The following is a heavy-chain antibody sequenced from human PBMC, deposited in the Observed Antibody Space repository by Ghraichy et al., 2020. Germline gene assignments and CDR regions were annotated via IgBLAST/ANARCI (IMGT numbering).Heavy chain of an antibody. CDR1: AFTLSSYS. CDR3: VRGGATGEGFDY. D-gene: IGHD7-27*01. V-gene: IGHV3-48*02. CDR2: ISGHTSAT. Sequence: GGSLRLSCAASAFTLSSYSMNWVRQAPGKGLEWVSYISGHTSATHYADSVKGRFTISRDNSKNSLYLQMNSLRDEDTAVYYCVRGGATGEGFDYWGQRTLVTVPS. J-gene: IGHJ4*02.